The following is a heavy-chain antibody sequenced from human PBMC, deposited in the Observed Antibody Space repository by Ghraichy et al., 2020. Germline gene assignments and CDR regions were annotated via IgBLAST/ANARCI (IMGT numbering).Heavy chain of an antibody. CDR1: GFSFSSYT. Sequence: GESLNISCAASGFSFSSYTMNWVRQAPGKGLEWVSHISSSSSTIYYADSVKGRFTISRDNAKNSLYLQMNSLRDEDTAVYYCASRISGYYYNWGQGTLVSVSS. J-gene: IGHJ4*02. V-gene: IGHV3-48*02. D-gene: IGHD3-22*01. CDR3: ASRISGYYYN. CDR2: ISSSSSTI.